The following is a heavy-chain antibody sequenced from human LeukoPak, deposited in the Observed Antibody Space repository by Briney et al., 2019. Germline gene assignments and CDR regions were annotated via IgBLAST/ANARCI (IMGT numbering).Heavy chain of an antibody. CDR1: GYSFITYS. CDR3: ARGHSSGRDYYFDY. Sequence: GASVKVSCKTSGYSFITYSINWVRQAPGQGLEWMGWISGYSGNTNYAQKLQGRVTMTIDTSTGTAYMELRSLRSDDTAVYYCARGHSSGRDYYFDYWGQGTLVTVSS. J-gene: IGHJ4*02. V-gene: IGHV1-18*01. CDR2: ISGYSGNT. D-gene: IGHD6-19*01.